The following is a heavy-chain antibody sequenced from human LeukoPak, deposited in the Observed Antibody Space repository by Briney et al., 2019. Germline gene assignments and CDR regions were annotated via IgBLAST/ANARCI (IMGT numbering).Heavy chain of an antibody. J-gene: IGHJ4*02. CDR3: ARDXXXYYDDQKLDY. V-gene: IGHV3-21*01. D-gene: IGHD3-22*01. Sequence: GGSLRLSCAASGFTFSSYSMNWVRQAPGKGLEWVSSISSSSSYIYYADSVKGRFTISRDNAKNSLYLQMNSLRAEGTAVYYCARDXXXYYDDQKLDYWGQGTLV. CDR2: ISSSSSYI. CDR1: GFTFSSYS.